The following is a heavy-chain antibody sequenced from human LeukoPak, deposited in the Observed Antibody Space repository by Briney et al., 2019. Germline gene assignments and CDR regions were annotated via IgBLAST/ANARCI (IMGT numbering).Heavy chain of an antibody. V-gene: IGHV4-39*07. D-gene: IGHD4-11*01. CDR2: IYTSGST. Sequence: SETLSLTCTVSGGSISSSSYYWGWIRQPPGKGLEWIGSIYTSGSTNYNPSLKSRVTMSVDTSKNQFSLKLSSVTAADTAVYYCARATDYRSQAFDIWGQGTMVTVSS. J-gene: IGHJ3*02. CDR1: GGSISSSSYY. CDR3: ARATDYRSQAFDI.